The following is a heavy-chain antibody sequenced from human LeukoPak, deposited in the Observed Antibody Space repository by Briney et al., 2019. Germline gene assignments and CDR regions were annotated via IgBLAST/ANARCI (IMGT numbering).Heavy chain of an antibody. CDR3: ARDVVVVPAAIHYGMDV. CDR2: IYYSGTT. J-gene: IGHJ6*02. D-gene: IGHD2-2*01. Sequence: PSETLSLTCTVSGGSIGSYYWSWLRQPPGRGLEWIGYIYYSGTTNYNPSLKSRVTISVDTSKNQFSLKLTSVTAADTAVYYCARDVVVVPAAIHYGMDVWGQGTTVTVSS. CDR1: GGSIGSYY. V-gene: IGHV4-59*01.